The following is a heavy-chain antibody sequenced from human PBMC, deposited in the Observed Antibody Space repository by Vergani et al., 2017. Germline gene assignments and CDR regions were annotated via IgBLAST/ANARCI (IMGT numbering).Heavy chain of an antibody. CDR1: GFSIDRGFY. CDR2: IYERGHV. D-gene: IGHD3-10*01. Sequence: QVQLQESGPGLVKPSETLSLTCDVSGFSIDRGFYWGWIRQTPGKGLEWIGSIYERGHVSHNPSLQSRVVISVHKSKNGFSLHLSSVTAADTAVYYCARSGGGQIRGPFDYWGQGGLVTVSS. J-gene: IGHJ4*02. CDR3: ARSGGGQIRGPFDY. V-gene: IGHV4-38-2*01.